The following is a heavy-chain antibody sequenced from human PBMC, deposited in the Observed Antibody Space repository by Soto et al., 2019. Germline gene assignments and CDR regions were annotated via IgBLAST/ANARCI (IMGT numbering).Heavy chain of an antibody. J-gene: IGHJ4*02. D-gene: IGHD3-3*01. CDR3: VSYDFWSGYGYFDY. CDR1: GGSISSYY. V-gene: IGHV4-59*01. CDR2: TYYSGSA. Sequence: ETLCRTCPVSGGSISSYYWSWTRQPPGKGLDWIGFTYYSGSANYNPSLQGPVNILLKTSKNHFSLKLSSVTAADTAVYYCVSYDFWSGYGYFDYWGQGTPVTVSS.